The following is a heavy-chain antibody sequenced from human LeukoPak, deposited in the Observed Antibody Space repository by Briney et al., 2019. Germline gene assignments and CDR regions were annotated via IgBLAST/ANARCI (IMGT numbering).Heavy chain of an antibody. J-gene: IGHJ4*02. CDR3: AKVYRLSSGEYIGYLDF. Sequence: GGSLKLSCAASGFLFGSHAMHWVRQAPGKGLDWVASISPSGDSTSYADSVKDRFTISRDNSKSTLYLQMNSQRVGDSALYYCAKVYRLSSGEYIGYLDFWGQGALVTVSS. D-gene: IGHD4-17*01. V-gene: IGHV3-23*01. CDR1: GFLFGSHA. CDR2: ISPSGDST.